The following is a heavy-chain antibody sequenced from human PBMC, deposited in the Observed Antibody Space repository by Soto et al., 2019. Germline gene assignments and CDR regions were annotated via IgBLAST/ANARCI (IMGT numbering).Heavy chain of an antibody. CDR2: INHSGST. Sequence: SETLSLTRAVYGGSFSGYYWSWIRQPPGKGLEWIGEINHSGSTNYNPSLKSRVTISVDTSKNQFSLKLSSVTAADTAVYDCARGGVYPSHYGMDVWGQGTTVTVSS. CDR3: ARGGVYPSHYGMDV. D-gene: IGHD3-16*01. CDR1: GGSFSGYY. J-gene: IGHJ6*02. V-gene: IGHV4-34*01.